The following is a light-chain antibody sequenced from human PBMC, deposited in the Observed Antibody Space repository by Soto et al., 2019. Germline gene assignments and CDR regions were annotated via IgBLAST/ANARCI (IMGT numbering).Light chain of an antibody. CDR1: SSDVGSYNL. Sequence: QSVLTQPASVSGSPGQSITISCTGTSSDVGSYNLVSWYQQHPGKAPKLMIYEGDKRPSGVSNRFSASKSGNTASLTISGLHSGDEAGYYCCSYAASRTYVFGTGTKLTVL. V-gene: IGLV2-23*01. CDR3: CSYAASRTYV. CDR2: EGD. J-gene: IGLJ1*01.